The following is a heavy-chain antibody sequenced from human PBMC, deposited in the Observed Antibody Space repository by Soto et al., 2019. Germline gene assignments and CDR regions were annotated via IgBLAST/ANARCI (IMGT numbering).Heavy chain of an antibody. Sequence: SVKVSCKASGVTFSSYAISWVRQAPGQGLEWMGGIIPIFGTANYAQKFQGRVTITADESTSTAYMELSSLRSEDTAVYYCARDGFITQYQLLDRNWFDPWGQGTLVTVSS. CDR1: GVTFSSYA. CDR2: IIPIFGTA. D-gene: IGHD2-2*02. V-gene: IGHV1-69*13. CDR3: ARDGFITQYQLLDRNWFDP. J-gene: IGHJ5*02.